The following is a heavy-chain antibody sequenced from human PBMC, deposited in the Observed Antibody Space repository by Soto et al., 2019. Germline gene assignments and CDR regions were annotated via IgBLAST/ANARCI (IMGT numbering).Heavy chain of an antibody. CDR3: ARETYYYDSSGYYHDAFDI. D-gene: IGHD3-22*01. J-gene: IGHJ3*02. Sequence: QVQLVQSGAEVKKPGSSVKVSCKASGGTFSSYAISWVRQAPGQGLEWIGGIIPIFGTANYAQKFQGRVTITADKSTSTAYMELSSLRSEDTAVYYCARETYYYDSSGYYHDAFDIWGQGTMVTVSS. V-gene: IGHV1-69*06. CDR2: IIPIFGTA. CDR1: GGTFSSYA.